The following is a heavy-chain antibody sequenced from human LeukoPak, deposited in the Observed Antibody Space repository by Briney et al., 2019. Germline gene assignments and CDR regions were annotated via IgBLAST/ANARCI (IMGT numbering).Heavy chain of an antibody. V-gene: IGHV7-4-1*02. CDR2: INTNTGNP. D-gene: IGHD3-9*01. CDR1: GGTFSSYT. J-gene: IGHJ4*02. Sequence: ASVKVSCKASGGTFSSYTFSWVRQAPRQGLEWMGWINTNTGNPTYAQSFTGRFVFSLDTSVSTAYLQISSLTAEDTAVYYCARGGILTGFFHYWGEGTLVTVSS. CDR3: ARGGILTGFFHY.